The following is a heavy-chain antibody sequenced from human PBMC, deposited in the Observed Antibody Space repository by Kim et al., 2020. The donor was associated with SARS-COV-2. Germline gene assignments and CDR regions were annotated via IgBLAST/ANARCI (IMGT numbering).Heavy chain of an antibody. CDR3: GRQGYSFGSGSYFSRFDP. Sequence: GGSLRLSCAASGFSFTDYGMDWVRQAPGKGLQWVAVIWYDGSNKFYGDSVKGRFTISRDNPKNMLYLQLNDVTAEDTAVYYCGRQGYSFGSGSYFSRFDP. J-gene: IGHJ5*02. CDR1: GFSFTDYG. V-gene: IGHV3-33*01. CDR2: IWYDGSNK. D-gene: IGHD3-10*01.